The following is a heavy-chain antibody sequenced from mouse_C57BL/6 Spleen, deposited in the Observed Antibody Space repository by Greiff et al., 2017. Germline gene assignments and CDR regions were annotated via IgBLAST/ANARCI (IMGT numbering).Heavy chain of an antibody. J-gene: IGHJ2*01. CDR2: ISDGGSYT. V-gene: IGHV5-4*01. CDR1: GFTFSSYA. Sequence: EVKLMESGGGLVKPGGSLKLSCAASGFTFSSYAMSWVRQTPEKRLEWVATISDGGSYTYYPDNVKGRFTISRDNAKNNLYLQMSHLKSEDTAMYYCARDGGYPDYWGQGTTLTVSS. CDR3: ARDGGYPDY. D-gene: IGHD1-1*02.